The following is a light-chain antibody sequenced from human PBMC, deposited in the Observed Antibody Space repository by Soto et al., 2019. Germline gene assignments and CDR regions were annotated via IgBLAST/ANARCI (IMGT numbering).Light chain of an antibody. J-gene: IGKJ1*01. CDR3: QQYYNWPPGT. CDR1: QSISRS. CDR2: HAS. Sequence: EIVLTQSPATLSVSPGEIATLSCRASQSISRSLAWYQQQPGQAPRLLIYHASTRAAGIPARFSGSGSGTEFTLTISSLQSEDFAVYYCQQYYNWPPGTFGQGTKVEIK. V-gene: IGKV3-15*01.